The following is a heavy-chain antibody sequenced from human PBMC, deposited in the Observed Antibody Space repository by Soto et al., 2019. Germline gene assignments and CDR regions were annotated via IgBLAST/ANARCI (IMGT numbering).Heavy chain of an antibody. V-gene: IGHV3-30*18. CDR2: ISYDGSNK. J-gene: IGHJ4*02. D-gene: IGHD3-16*02. Sequence: GGSLRLSCAASGFTFSSYGMHWVRQAPGKGLEWVAVISYDGSNKYYADSVKGRFTISRDNSKNTLYLQMNSLRAEDTAVYYCAKDRDPYYEYIWGSYRYSFIVDYWGQGTLFTVS. CDR1: GFTFSSYG. CDR3: AKDRDPYYEYIWGSYRYSFIVDY.